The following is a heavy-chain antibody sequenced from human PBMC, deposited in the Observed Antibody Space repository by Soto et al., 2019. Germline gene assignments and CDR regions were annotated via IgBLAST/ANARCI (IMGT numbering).Heavy chain of an antibody. Sequence: QVQLVQSGAEVKKPGSSMKVSCKASGGTFSSYAISWVRQAPGQGLEWMGGIIPIFGTANYAQKFQGRVTITADESTSTDYMELRSLRSEDTAVYYCARDSEYYDILTGYYRSGSGYYYGMDVWGQGTTVTASS. CDR3: ARDSEYYDILTGYYRSGSGYYYGMDV. V-gene: IGHV1-69*01. CDR2: IIPIFGTA. CDR1: GGTFSSYA. D-gene: IGHD3-9*01. J-gene: IGHJ6*01.